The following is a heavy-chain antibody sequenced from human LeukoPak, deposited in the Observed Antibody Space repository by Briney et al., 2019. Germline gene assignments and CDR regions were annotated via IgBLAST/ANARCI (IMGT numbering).Heavy chain of an antibody. D-gene: IGHD1-20*01. CDR2: INSDGSST. Sequence: GGSLRLSCAASGFTFSSYWMHWVRQAPGKGLVWVSRINSDGSSTSYADSVKGRFTISRDNAKNTLYLQMNSLRAEDTAVYYCARDRRITATQNWFDPWGQGTLVTVSS. CDR3: ARDRRITATQNWFDP. V-gene: IGHV3-74*01. J-gene: IGHJ5*02. CDR1: GFTFSSYW.